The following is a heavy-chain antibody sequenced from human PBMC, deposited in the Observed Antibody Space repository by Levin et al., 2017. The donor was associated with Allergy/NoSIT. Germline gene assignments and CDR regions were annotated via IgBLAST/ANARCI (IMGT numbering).Heavy chain of an antibody. CDR2: IKHDGSEK. CDR3: AREGIPGRGDSGWFDP. V-gene: IGHV3-7*01. CDR1: EFTFSTYW. D-gene: IGHD6-6*01. J-gene: IGHJ5*02. Sequence: AGGSLRLSCAASEFTFSTYWMTWVRRAPGKGLEWVANIKHDGSEKYYVDSVKGRFTISRDNAKNSLFLQMNSLRAEDTAVYYCAREGIPGRGDSGWFDPWGQGTVVTVSS.